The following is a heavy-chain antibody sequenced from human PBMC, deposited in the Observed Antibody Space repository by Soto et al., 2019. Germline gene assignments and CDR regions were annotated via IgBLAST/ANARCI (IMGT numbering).Heavy chain of an antibody. CDR2: ISGNSGSI. V-gene: IGHV3-9*01. Sequence: GGSLRLSCAASGFTFDGSAMHWVRQAPGKGLEWVSGISGNSGSIGYADSVKGRFTISRDNAKNSLYLQMNSLRADDTAVYYCAKEKAWISYCRGYCYSNSLDVRGQRTMVIV. CDR3: AKEKAWISYCRGYCYSNSLDV. CDR1: GFTFDGSA. D-gene: IGHD2-21*02. J-gene: IGHJ3*01.